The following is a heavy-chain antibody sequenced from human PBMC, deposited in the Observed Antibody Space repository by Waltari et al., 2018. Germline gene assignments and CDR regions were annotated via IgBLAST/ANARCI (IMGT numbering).Heavy chain of an antibody. CDR1: GYSIRRGYY. D-gene: IGHD2-15*01. J-gene: IGHJ4*02. CDR3: ARDQGGRYCSGSSCYTRKNFDL. Sequence: QVELQESGPRLVKASETLSLTCDVSGYSIRRGYYWAWLRQSPGGVLEWICSVYYPWYTYYNPSLKSRVTMSGETSKNQFALNLRSVTAADTAVYYCARDQGGRYCSGSSCYTRKNFDLWGQGALVTVSS. V-gene: IGHV4-38-2*02. CDR2: VYYPWYT.